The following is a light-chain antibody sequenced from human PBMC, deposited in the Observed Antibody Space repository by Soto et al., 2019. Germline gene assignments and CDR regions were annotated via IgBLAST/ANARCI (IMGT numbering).Light chain of an antibody. CDR3: QQCYSTST. J-gene: IGKJ1*01. CDR2: ATS. Sequence: DIQMTQSPSSLSASVGDRVTITCRASQTIRSFLNWYQQKPGKAPKLLIYATSSLQSGVPSRFSGSGSGTDFTLIISSLQPEDFATYYCQQCYSTSTFGQGTKVEIK. V-gene: IGKV1-39*01. CDR1: QTIRSF.